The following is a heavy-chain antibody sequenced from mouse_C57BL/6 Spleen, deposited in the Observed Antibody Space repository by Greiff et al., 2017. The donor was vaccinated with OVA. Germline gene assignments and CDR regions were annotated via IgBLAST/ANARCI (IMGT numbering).Heavy chain of an antibody. Sequence: EVKLVESGGGLVQPGGSLSLSCAASGFTFTDYYMSWVRQPPGKALEWLGFIRNKANGYTTAYSASVKVRFTISRDNSQNILYLHMNALRAEESATDCCARPFWDYNAMDYWGQGTSVTVSS. CDR3: ARPFWDYNAMDY. V-gene: IGHV7-3*01. J-gene: IGHJ4*01. CDR2: IRNKANGYTT. CDR1: GFTFTDYY. D-gene: IGHD4-1*01.